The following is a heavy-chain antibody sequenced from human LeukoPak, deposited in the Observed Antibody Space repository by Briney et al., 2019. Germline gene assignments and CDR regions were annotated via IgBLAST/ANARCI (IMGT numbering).Heavy chain of an antibody. J-gene: IGHJ4*02. V-gene: IGHV3-15*01. D-gene: IGHD5-18*01. CDR2: IKSKTDGGTT. CDR3: TTGTWIQLWLPDY. Sequence: GGSLRLSCAASGFTFSNACMTWVRQAPGKGLDWVGHIKSKTDGGTTDFAAPVKGRFTISRDDSKNTLFLQMNSLKTEDTAVYYCTTGTWIQLWLPDYWGQGTLVTVSS. CDR1: GFTFSNAC.